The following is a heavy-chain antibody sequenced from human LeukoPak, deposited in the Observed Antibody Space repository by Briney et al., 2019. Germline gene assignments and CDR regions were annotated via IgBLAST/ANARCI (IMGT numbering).Heavy chain of an antibody. J-gene: IGHJ4*02. D-gene: IGHD5-24*01. V-gene: IGHV4-59*08. Sequence: VKPSETLSLTCTVSGGSINSYYWSWIRQFPGKGLEWIGYIYYSGSTDYNPSLKGRVTISVDTSKSQFTLKLSSVTAADTAVYYCARSTGRDGYNFGYWGQGTLVTASS. CDR3: ARSTGRDGYNFGY. CDR1: GGSINSYY. CDR2: IYYSGST.